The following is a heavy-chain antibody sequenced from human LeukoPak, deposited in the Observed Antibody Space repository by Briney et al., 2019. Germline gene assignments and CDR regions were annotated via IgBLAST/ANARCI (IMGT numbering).Heavy chain of an antibody. CDR3: ARSISFRGYSGYDFDY. V-gene: IGHV3-21*01. Sequence: PGGSLRLSCAASGFTFSSYSMNWVRQAPGKGLEWVSSISSSSSYIYYAGSVKGRLTISRDNAKNSLYLQMNSLRAEDTAVYYCARSISFRGYSGYDFDYWGQGTLVTVSS. D-gene: IGHD5-12*01. CDR2: ISSSSSYI. CDR1: GFTFSSYS. J-gene: IGHJ4*02.